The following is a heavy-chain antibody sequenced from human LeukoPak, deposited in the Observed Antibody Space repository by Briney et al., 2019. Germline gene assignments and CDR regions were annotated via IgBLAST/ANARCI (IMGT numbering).Heavy chain of an antibody. D-gene: IGHD6-13*01. J-gene: IGHJ6*03. CDR1: GGSISSYY. V-gene: IGHV4-59*12. Sequence: SETLSLTCTVSGGSISSYYWSWIRQPPGKGLEWIGYIYYSGSTNYNPSLKSRVTISVDTSKNQFSLKLSSVTAADTAVYYCARDVAAAGTWYYYYMDVWGKGTTVTISS. CDR3: ARDVAAAGTWYYYYMDV. CDR2: IYYSGST.